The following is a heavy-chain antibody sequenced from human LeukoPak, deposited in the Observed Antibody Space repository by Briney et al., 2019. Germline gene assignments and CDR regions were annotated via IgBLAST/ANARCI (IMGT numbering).Heavy chain of an antibody. Sequence: PSDTLSLLCAVSGYSISSGYYWGWIGQPPGKGLEWIGSIYHSGSTYYNPSLKSRVSISVDTPKNPFSLKLSSVTAADAAVYYCVGSAWIQLEAGKRGIDYWGEGTLVTVS. CDR1: GYSISSGYY. D-gene: IGHD5-18*01. CDR3: VGSAWIQLEAGKRGIDY. V-gene: IGHV4-38-2*01. CDR2: IYHSGST. J-gene: IGHJ4*02.